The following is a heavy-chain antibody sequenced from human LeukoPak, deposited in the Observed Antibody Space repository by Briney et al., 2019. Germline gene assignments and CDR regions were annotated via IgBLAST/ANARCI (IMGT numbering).Heavy chain of an antibody. CDR2: MNPNSGNT. Sequence: ASVKVSCKASGYTFTSYDINWVRQATGQGLEWMGWMNPNSGNTGYAQKFQGRVTMTRNTSIGTAYMELRSLRSEDTAVYYCARPRFGDSYGQLDYWGQGTLVTVSS. V-gene: IGHV1-8*01. J-gene: IGHJ4*02. D-gene: IGHD5-18*01. CDR3: ARPRFGDSYGQLDY. CDR1: GYTFTSYD.